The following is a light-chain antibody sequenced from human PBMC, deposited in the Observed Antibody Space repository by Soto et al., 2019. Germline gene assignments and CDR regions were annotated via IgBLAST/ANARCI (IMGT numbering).Light chain of an antibody. Sequence: EIVLTQSPGTLSLSPGEGATLSCRASQSVSSRYLAWYQQKPGQPPRLLIYGASSRATGIPDRFSGSGSETDFTLTISGLEPEDFAVYFCQQYGSSGTFGQGTKVDIK. V-gene: IGKV3-20*01. CDR3: QQYGSSGT. J-gene: IGKJ1*01. CDR1: QSVSSRY. CDR2: GAS.